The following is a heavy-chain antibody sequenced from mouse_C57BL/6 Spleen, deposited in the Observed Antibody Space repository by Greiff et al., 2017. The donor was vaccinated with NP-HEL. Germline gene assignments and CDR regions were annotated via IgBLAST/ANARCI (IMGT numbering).Heavy chain of an antibody. J-gene: IGHJ3*01. D-gene: IGHD2-5*01. V-gene: IGHV1-54*01. CDR3: ARGDYSNSFAY. CDR1: GYAFTNYL. Sequence: QVQLQQSGAELVRPGTSVKVSCKASGYAFTNYLIEWVKQRPGQGLEWIGVINPGSGGTNYNEKFKGKATLTADKSSSTAYMQLSSLTSEDSAVYFCARGDYSNSFAYWGQGTLVTVSA. CDR2: INPGSGGT.